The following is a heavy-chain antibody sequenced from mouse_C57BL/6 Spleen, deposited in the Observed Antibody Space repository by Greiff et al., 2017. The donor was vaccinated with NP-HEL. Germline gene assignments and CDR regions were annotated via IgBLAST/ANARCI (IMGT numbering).Heavy chain of an antibody. D-gene: IGHD1-1*01. CDR1: GFTFSSYG. J-gene: IGHJ1*03. CDR3: ARREDITTVVATGYFDV. V-gene: IGHV5-6*01. CDR2: ISSGGSYT. Sequence: DVQLVESGGDLVKPGGSLKLSCAASGFTFSSYGMSWVRQTPDKRLEWVATISSGGSYTYYPDSVKGRFTISRDNAKNTLYLQMSSLKSEDTAMYYCARREDITTVVATGYFDVWGTGTTVTVSS.